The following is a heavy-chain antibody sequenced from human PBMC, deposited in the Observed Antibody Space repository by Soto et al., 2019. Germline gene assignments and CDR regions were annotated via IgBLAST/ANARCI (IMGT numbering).Heavy chain of an antibody. J-gene: IGHJ4*02. CDR3: ARGSYYAEYVSY. D-gene: IGHD4-17*01. V-gene: IGHV1-2*04. CDR2: INPNSGGT. Sequence: QVHLVQSGAEVQKPGASVKVSCKASGYTFTDYYMHWVRQAPGQGLEWMGWINPNSGGTNYAQKFQGCVTMTRDTSISTSYMELRRLKSDDTAVYYCARGSYYAEYVSYWGQGTVLTVS. CDR1: GYTFTDYY.